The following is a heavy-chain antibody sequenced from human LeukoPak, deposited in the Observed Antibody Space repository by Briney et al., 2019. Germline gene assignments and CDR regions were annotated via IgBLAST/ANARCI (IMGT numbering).Heavy chain of an antibody. J-gene: IGHJ3*02. Sequence: GGSLRLSCAASGFTFSSHWMSWVRQAPGKGLEWVANTKQDGSDKYYVDSVKGRFTISRDNAKNSLYLQMNFLRAEDTAVYYCARSQSGGFDIWGQGTMVTVSS. CDR1: GFTFSSHW. V-gene: IGHV3-7*01. CDR2: TKQDGSDK. D-gene: IGHD4-23*01. CDR3: ARSQSGGFDI.